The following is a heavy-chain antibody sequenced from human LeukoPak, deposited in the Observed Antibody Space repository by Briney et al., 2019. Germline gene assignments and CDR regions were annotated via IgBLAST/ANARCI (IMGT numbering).Heavy chain of an antibody. CDR1: GFTFDDYG. J-gene: IGHJ4*02. Sequence: GGSLRLSCAASGFTFDDYGMSWVRQAPGKGLEWVATIRQDGSQKYYVDSVKGRFTISRDNAKNSLYLQMNSLRAEDTAVYYCARAGFTFSDYFGSFFDYWGQGTLVTVSS. CDR3: ARAGFTFSDYFGSFFDY. V-gene: IGHV3-7*01. CDR2: IRQDGSQK. D-gene: IGHD3-10*01.